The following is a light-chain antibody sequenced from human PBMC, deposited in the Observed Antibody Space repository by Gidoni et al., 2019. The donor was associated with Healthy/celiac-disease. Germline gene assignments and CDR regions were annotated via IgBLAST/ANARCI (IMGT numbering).Light chain of an antibody. CDR1: QSVSSSY. J-gene: IGKJ3*01. Sequence: EIVLTQSPGTLSLSPGERATLSCRASQSVSSSYLAWYQQKPGQAPRLLIYGASSRATGIPDRFSGSGSGTDFTLTISRREPEDFAVYYCQQYGSSPRIFTFGPGTKVDIK. CDR3: QQYGSSPRIFT. V-gene: IGKV3-20*01. CDR2: GAS.